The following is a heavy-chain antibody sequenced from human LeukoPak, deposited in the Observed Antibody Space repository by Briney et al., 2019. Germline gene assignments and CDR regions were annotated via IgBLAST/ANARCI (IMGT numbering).Heavy chain of an antibody. CDR3: ARRSSQGSYSDY. CDR2: IYYSGST. CDR1: GGSISSYY. Sequence: PSETLSLTCTVSGGSISSYYWSWIRQPPGKGLEWIGYIYYSGSTNYNPSLKSRVTISVDTSKNQFSLKLSSVTAADTAVYYCARRSSQGSYSDYWGQGTLVTVSS. V-gene: IGHV4-59*01. J-gene: IGHJ4*02.